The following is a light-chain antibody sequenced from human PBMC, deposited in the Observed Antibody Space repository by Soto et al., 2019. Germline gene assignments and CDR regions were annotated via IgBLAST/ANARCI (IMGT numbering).Light chain of an antibody. CDR3: VFLVRTGISL. CDR2: NSY. Sequence: QAVVTQEPSFSVSPGGTITRTCGLSSGSVSTYNYPSWYEQTPRQAPCSLIYNSYSRSSGLPDRFPDSTLGNKDALTSSGAQGYDQSDYFCVFLVRTGISLFGRGTQVTLL. V-gene: IGLV8-61*01. J-gene: IGLJ3*02. CDR1: SGSVSTYNY.